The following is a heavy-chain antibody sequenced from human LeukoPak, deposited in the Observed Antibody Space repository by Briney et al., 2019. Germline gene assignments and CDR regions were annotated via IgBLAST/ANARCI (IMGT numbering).Heavy chain of an antibody. CDR1: GYSISSGYY. V-gene: IGHV4-38-2*02. CDR3: AKERSGYSLFDY. Sequence: SETLSLTCTVSGYSISSGYYWGWIRQPPGKGLEWIGSLYHSGSIYYNPSLKSRVTISVDTSKNQFSLKLSSVTAADTAVYYCAKERSGYSLFDYWGQGTLVTVSS. D-gene: IGHD3-22*01. CDR2: LYHSGSI. J-gene: IGHJ4*02.